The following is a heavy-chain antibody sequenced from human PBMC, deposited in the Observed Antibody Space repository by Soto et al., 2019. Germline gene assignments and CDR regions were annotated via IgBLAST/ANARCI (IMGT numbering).Heavy chain of an antibody. CDR1: GFTYGHYA. J-gene: IGHJ6*02. D-gene: IGHD2-2*01. V-gene: IGHV3-49*03. Sequence: PGGPLRLSCTASGFTYGHYAMSWFRQAPGKGLEWVDFNRSKAYGGTTDYAAPVKGRFTILRDDSKNTLYLQMNSLYTEDTAVYYCTTGCSSTSCYGYYYYGMDVWGQGTTVTVSS. CDR2: NRSKAYGGTT. CDR3: TTGCSSTSCYGYYYYGMDV.